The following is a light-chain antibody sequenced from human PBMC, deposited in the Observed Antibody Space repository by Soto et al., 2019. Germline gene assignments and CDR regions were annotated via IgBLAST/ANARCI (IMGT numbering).Light chain of an antibody. Sequence: QPVLTQSPSDSASLGASAKLTCTLSSGHSSYAIAWHQQQPEKGPRYLMKLNSDGSHSKGDGIPDRFSGSSSGTERYLTISSLQSEDEADYYCQTWSTGIRVFGGGTKLTVL. CDR1: SGHSSYA. CDR2: LNSDGSH. J-gene: IGLJ3*02. CDR3: QTWSTGIRV. V-gene: IGLV4-69*01.